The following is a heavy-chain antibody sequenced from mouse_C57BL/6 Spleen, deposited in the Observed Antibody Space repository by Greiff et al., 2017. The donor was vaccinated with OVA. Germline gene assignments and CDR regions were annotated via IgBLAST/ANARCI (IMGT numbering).Heavy chain of an antibody. CDR1: GYTFTSYW. D-gene: IGHD2-3*01. V-gene: IGHV1-61*01. CDR2: IYPSDSET. J-gene: IGHJ2*01. CDR3: AREASFLYYFDY. Sequence: QVQLKQPGAELVRPGSSVKLSCKASGYTFTSYWMDWVKQRPGQGLEWIGNIYPSDSETHYNQKFKDKATLTVDKSSSTAYMQLSSLTSEDSAVYYCAREASFLYYFDYWGQGTTLTVSS.